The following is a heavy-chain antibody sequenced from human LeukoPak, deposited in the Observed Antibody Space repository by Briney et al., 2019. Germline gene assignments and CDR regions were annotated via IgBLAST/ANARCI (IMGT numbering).Heavy chain of an antibody. CDR2: IWYDGSNK. V-gene: IGHV3-33*06. J-gene: IGHJ5*02. CDR3: AKDWGWFGELASWFDP. D-gene: IGHD3-10*01. Sequence: GGSLRLSCAAAGFTFSSHGMHWVRQAPGKGLEWVAVIWYDGSNKYYADSVKGRFTISRDNSKDMLYLQMNSLRAEDTAVYYCAKDWGWFGELASWFDPWGQGTLVTVSS. CDR1: GFTFSSHG.